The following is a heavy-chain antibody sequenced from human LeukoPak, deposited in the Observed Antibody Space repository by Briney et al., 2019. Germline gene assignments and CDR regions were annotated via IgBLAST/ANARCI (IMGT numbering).Heavy chain of an antibody. V-gene: IGHV1-18*01. D-gene: IGHD2-15*01. CDR2: ISSYNGNT. CDR3: AMTSPATTPRIYYYYYYGMDV. J-gene: IGHJ6*02. Sequence: GASVKVSCKASGYTFTNYGFSWVRQAPGQGLEWMGWISSYNGNTNYAQKFQGRVTMTTDKPTSTAYMELSSLRSEDTAVYYCAMTSPATTPRIYYYYYYGMDVWGQGTTVTVSS. CDR1: GYTFTNYG.